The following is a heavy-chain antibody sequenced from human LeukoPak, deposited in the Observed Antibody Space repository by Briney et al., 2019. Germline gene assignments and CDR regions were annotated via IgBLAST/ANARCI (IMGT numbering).Heavy chain of an antibody. CDR3: AREGSGWYDY. V-gene: IGHV4-39*07. D-gene: IGHD6-19*01. Sequence: SETLSLTCTVSGGSISSSSYYWGWIRQPPGKGLEWIGSIYHSGSTNYNPSLKSRVTTSVDKSKNQFSLKLSSVTAADTAVYYCAREGSGWYDYWGQGTLVTVSS. J-gene: IGHJ4*02. CDR1: GGSISSSSYY. CDR2: IYHSGST.